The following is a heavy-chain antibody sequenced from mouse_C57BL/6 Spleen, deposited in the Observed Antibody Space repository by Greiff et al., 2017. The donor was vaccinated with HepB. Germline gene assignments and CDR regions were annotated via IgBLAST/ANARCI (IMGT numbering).Heavy chain of an antibody. CDR3: ARLDYYGSSYGYFDV. J-gene: IGHJ1*03. Sequence: SGPELVKPGASVKIPCKASGYTFTDYNMDWVKQSHGKSLEWIGDINPNNGGTIYNQKFKGKATLTVDKSSSTAYMELRSLTSEDTAVYYCARLDYYGSSYGYFDVWGTGATVTVSS. CDR1: GYTFTDYN. D-gene: IGHD1-1*01. V-gene: IGHV1-18*01. CDR2: INPNNGGT.